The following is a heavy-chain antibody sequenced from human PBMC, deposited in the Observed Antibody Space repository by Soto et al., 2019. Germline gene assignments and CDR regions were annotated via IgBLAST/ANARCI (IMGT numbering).Heavy chain of an antibody. J-gene: IGHJ6*02. Sequence: QVQVVESGGGGVQPGRSLKLSCAASGFSFSSFGMHWVRKAPGKGLEWVSLIWYDGSKKSYGDSVKGRFTIFRDNSRNTVYLQMNSLRADDTAVYYCARDASYYSLWSGYYPSRNGMDVWGQGTTVTVSS. CDR2: IWYDGSKK. D-gene: IGHD3-3*01. CDR1: GFSFSSFG. V-gene: IGHV3-33*01. CDR3: ARDASYYSLWSGYYPSRNGMDV.